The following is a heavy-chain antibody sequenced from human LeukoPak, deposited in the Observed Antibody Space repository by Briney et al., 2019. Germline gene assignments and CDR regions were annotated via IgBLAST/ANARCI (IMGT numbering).Heavy chain of an antibody. V-gene: IGHV1-18*01. CDR3: ATDLDCGGDCPPYNWFDP. CDR2: ISAYNGNT. Sequence: ASVKVSCKASGYTFTSYGISWVRQAPGQGLEWMGWISAYNGNTNYAQKLQGRVTMTTDTSTSTAYMELRSLRSDDTAVYYCATDLDCGGDCPPYNWFDPWGQGTLVTVSS. D-gene: IGHD2-21*02. J-gene: IGHJ5*02. CDR1: GYTFTSYG.